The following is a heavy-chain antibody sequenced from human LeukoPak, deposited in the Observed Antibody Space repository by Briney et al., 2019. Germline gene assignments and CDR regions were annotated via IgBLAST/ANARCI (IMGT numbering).Heavy chain of an antibody. CDR1: GFTFSSYW. Sequence: GGSPRLFCAASGFTFSSYWMHWVRQAPGKGLVLVSHINTDGSSTTYADSVKGRFTISRDNAKETLYLQMNRLRAEDTTVYYCARGGPLARTTDYWVQGTLVTVSS. J-gene: IGHJ4*02. V-gene: IGHV3-74*01. D-gene: IGHD1-1*01. CDR3: ARGGPLARTTDY. CDR2: INTDGSST.